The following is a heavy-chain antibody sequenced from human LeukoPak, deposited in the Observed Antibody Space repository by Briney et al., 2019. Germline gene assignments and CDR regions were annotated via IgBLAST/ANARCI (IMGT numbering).Heavy chain of an antibody. CDR3: ARDYDYFSGHNLDAYDI. J-gene: IGHJ3*02. Sequence: GGSLRLSCVASGLSFSSYWMTWVRQAPGKALEWVANIKEDGSAKSYVDSVMGRFTISRDNAKNSLYLQMDSLRVEDTAVYYCARDYDYFSGHNLDAYDIWGQGTTVTVSS. CDR2: IKEDGSAK. CDR1: GLSFSSYW. D-gene: IGHD2-15*01. V-gene: IGHV3-7*01.